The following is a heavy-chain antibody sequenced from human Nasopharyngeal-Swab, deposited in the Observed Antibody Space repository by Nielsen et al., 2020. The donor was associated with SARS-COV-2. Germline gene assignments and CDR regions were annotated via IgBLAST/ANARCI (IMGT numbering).Heavy chain of an antibody. CDR2: ISYDGSNK. D-gene: IGHD3-10*01. V-gene: IGHV3-30*04. J-gene: IGHJ6*02. Sequence: GESLKISCAASGFTFSSYAMHWVRQAPGKGLEWVAVISYDGSNKYYADSVKGRFTISRDNSKNTLYLQMNSLRAEDTAVYYCARAFGGGYYYGMDVWGQGTTVTVS. CDR1: GFTFSSYA. CDR3: ARAFGGGYYYGMDV.